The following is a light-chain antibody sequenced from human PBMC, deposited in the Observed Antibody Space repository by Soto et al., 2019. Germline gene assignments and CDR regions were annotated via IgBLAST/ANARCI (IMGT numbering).Light chain of an antibody. Sequence: EIVLTQSPGTLSLSPGERATLSCRASQSVSSSYLAWYQEKPGQAPRLLIYGASSRATGIPDRFSGSGSGTAFTLTISRLEPEDFAVYYCQQYGSSPRYTFGQGTKLEIK. CDR2: GAS. CDR1: QSVSSSY. J-gene: IGKJ2*01. CDR3: QQYGSSPRYT. V-gene: IGKV3-20*01.